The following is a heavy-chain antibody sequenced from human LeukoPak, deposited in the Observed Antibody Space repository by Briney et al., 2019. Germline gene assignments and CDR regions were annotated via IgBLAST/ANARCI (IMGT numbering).Heavy chain of an antibody. CDR2: IIPIFGTA. CDR3: ARGRYCSSTSCLNWFDP. J-gene: IGHJ5*02. CDR1: GGTFSSCA. V-gene: IGHV1-69*13. Sequence: ASVKVSCKASGGTFSSCAISWVRQAPGQGREWMGGIIPIFGTANYAQKFQGRVTITADESTSTAYMELSSLRSEDTAVYYCARGRYCSSTSCLNWFDPWGQGTLVIVSS. D-gene: IGHD2-2*01.